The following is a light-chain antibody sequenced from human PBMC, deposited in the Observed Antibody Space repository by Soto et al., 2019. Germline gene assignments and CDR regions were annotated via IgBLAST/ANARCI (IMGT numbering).Light chain of an antibody. CDR1: QSVNSN. Sequence: EILMTQSPATLSVSPGERATLSCRASQSVNSNLAWYQQRPGQAPRLLIYGASSRATGIPARFSGSGSGTDFTLTISSLQSEDFAVYYCQQYHNWPLTFGGGTKVEIK. CDR3: QQYHNWPLT. V-gene: IGKV3-15*01. J-gene: IGKJ4*01. CDR2: GAS.